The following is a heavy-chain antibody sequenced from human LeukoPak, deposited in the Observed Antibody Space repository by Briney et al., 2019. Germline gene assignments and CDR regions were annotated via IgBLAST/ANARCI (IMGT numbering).Heavy chain of an antibody. V-gene: IGHV1-18*01. CDR2: ISAYNGNT. CDR1: GYTFTSYG. J-gene: IGHJ4*02. D-gene: IGHD5-18*01. CDR3: ARDQGVDTALVWDY. Sequence: ASLKVSCKASGYTFTSYGISWVRQAPGQGLEWMGWISAYNGNTNSAQKLHGRVTMTTDTSTSTAYMELRSLRSDDTAVYYCARDQGVDTALVWDYWGQGTLVTVSS.